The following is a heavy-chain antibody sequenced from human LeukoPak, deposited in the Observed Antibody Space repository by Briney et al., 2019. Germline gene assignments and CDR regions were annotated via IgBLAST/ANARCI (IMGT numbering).Heavy chain of an antibody. D-gene: IGHD3-10*01. CDR1: GFTFSSYA. Sequence: GGSLRLSCAASGFTFSSYAMHWVRQAPGKGLEYVSAISSNGGSTYYANSVKGRFTISRDNSKNTLYPQMGSLRAEDMAVYYCAREFGYYYMDVWGKGTTVTVSS. V-gene: IGHV3-64*01. J-gene: IGHJ6*03. CDR3: AREFGYYYMDV. CDR2: ISSNGGST.